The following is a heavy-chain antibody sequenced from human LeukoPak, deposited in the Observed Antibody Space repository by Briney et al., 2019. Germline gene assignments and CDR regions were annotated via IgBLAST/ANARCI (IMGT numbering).Heavy chain of an antibody. Sequence: GTSLRLSCAASGFTFTSYGMHWVRQAPGKGLEWVALIWYDGRKEYYADSVKGRFTISRDDSRNTPYLQMNGLRAEDTAVYYCARLGSSWSSDYWGQGTLVTVSS. CDR3: ARLGSSWSSDY. CDR2: IWYDGRKE. V-gene: IGHV3-33*01. J-gene: IGHJ4*02. CDR1: GFTFTSYG. D-gene: IGHD6-13*01.